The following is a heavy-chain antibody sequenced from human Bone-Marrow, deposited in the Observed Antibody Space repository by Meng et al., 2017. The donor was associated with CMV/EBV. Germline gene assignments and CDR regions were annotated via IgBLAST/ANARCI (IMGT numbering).Heavy chain of an antibody. J-gene: IGHJ6*02. V-gene: IGHV1-46*01. Sequence: ASVKVSCKASGYTFTSHYMYWVRQAPGQGLEWMGIINPSSGSTSYAQKFQGRVTMTRDTSTSTVYMELSSLRSEDTAVYYCARDRVARYDFWSGYYEGGVGDGMDVWGQGTTVTVSS. CDR2: INPSSGST. CDR1: GYTFTSHY. CDR3: ARDRVARYDFWSGYYEGGVGDGMDV. D-gene: IGHD3-3*01.